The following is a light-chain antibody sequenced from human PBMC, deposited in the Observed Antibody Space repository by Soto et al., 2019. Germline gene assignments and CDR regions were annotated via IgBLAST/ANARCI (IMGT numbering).Light chain of an antibody. Sequence: DTQMTQSPSSVSASVGDRVTITCRASQDISNSLAWYQQKPGKAPKVLIYFGSSLQSGVPSRFSGSGSGTYFTLTINSLQPEDFATYYCQQANSFPITFGQGTRLEIK. V-gene: IGKV1D-12*01. CDR1: QDISNS. CDR2: FGS. J-gene: IGKJ5*01. CDR3: QQANSFPIT.